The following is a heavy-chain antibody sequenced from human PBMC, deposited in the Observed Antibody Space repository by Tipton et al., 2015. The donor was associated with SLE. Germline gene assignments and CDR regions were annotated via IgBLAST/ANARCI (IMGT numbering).Heavy chain of an antibody. V-gene: IGHV4-39*07. Sequence: TLSLTCTVSGGSISSSSYYWGWIRQPPGKGLEWIGSIYYSGSTYYNPSLKSRVTISVDTSKNQFSLKLSSVTAADTAVYYCASEGYSSSGWSYWGQGTLVTVSS. CDR1: GGSISSSSYY. CDR3: ASEGYSSSGWSY. J-gene: IGHJ4*02. CDR2: IYYSGST. D-gene: IGHD6-13*01.